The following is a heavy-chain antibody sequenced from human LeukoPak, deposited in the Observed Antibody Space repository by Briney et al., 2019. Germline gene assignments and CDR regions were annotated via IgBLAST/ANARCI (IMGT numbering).Heavy chain of an antibody. CDR2: INHSGST. Sequence: SETLSLTCAVYGGSFSGYYWSWIRQPPGKGLEWIGEINHSGSTNYNPSLKSRVTKSVDTSKNQFSLKLSSVTAADTAVYYCARGGTTIFGAAKHLYFDYWGQGTLVTVSS. CDR3: ARGGTTIFGAAKHLYFDY. V-gene: IGHV4-34*01. D-gene: IGHD3-3*01. J-gene: IGHJ4*02. CDR1: GGSFSGYY.